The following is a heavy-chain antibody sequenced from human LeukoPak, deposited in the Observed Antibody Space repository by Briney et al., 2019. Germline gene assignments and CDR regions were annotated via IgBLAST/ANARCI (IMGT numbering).Heavy chain of an antibody. V-gene: IGHV1-69*04. CDR3: ARATFGGVIVTEYYGMDV. J-gene: IGHJ6*02. D-gene: IGHD3-16*02. Sequence: SVKVSCKASGGTFSSYAISWVRQAPGQGLEWMGRIIPILGIANYAQKFQGRVTITADKSTSTAYMELSSLRSEDTAVYYCARATFGGVIVTEYYGMDVWGQGTTVTVSS. CDR2: IIPILGIA. CDR1: GGTFSSYA.